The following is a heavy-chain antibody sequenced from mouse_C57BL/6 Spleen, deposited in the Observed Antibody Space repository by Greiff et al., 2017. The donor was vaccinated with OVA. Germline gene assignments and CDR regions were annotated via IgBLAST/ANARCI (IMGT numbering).Heavy chain of an antibody. J-gene: IGHJ2*01. CDR1: GYTFTSYW. D-gene: IGHD1-1*01. Sequence: QVQLQQPGAELVKPGASVKMSCTASGYTFTSYWITWVQQRPGQGLEWIGDIYPGSGSTDYNETFKSKATMTVDTSSSTAYMQLSNLTSEDSAVYYCAREGYYVSSSIDYWGQGTTLTVSS. V-gene: IGHV1-55*01. CDR2: IYPGSGST. CDR3: AREGYYVSSSIDY.